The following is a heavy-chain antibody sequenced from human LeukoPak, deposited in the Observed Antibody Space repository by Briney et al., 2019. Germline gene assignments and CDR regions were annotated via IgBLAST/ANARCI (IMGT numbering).Heavy chain of an antibody. CDR3: AKDDLAFSRAPHAFDI. V-gene: IGHV3-9*03. J-gene: IGHJ3*02. D-gene: IGHD3-10*01. CDR2: ISWNSGSI. CDR1: GFTFDGYA. Sequence: GGSLRLSCAASGFTFDGYAMHWVRQAPGKGLEWVSGISWNSGSIGYADSVKGRFTISRDNAKNSLYLQMNSLRAEDMALYYCAKDDLAFSRAPHAFDIWGQGTMVTVSS.